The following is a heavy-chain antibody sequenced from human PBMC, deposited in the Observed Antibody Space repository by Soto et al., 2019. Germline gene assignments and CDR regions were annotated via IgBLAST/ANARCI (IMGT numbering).Heavy chain of an antibody. CDR3: VRGQVGVTIFGVVITDYYYGMDV. D-gene: IGHD3-3*01. CDR1: GYSFTSYW. Sequence: GESLKISCKGSGYSFTSYWIGWVRQMPGKGLEWMGIIFPCDSDTRYSPSFQGQVTISADKSISTAYLQWCSLKASDTAMNYCVRGQVGVTIFGVVITDYYYGMDVWGQGTTVTVSS. J-gene: IGHJ6*02. V-gene: IGHV5-51*01. CDR2: IFPCDSDT.